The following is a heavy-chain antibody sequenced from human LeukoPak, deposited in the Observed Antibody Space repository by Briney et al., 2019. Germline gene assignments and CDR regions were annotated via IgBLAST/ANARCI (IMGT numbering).Heavy chain of an antibody. V-gene: IGHV3-53*01. CDR3: ARGGADSWVVAVAAAMRYWYFDL. J-gene: IGHJ2*01. Sequence: PGGSLRLSCAASGFTVSSNYMSWVRQAPGKGLDWVSVIYDGDSAHYADSVKGRFTISRDNSKNTLYLQMNSLRGEDTAVYYCARGGADSWVVAVAAAMRYWYFDLWGRGTLVTVSS. CDR2: IYDGDSA. D-gene: IGHD2-15*01. CDR1: GFTVSSNY.